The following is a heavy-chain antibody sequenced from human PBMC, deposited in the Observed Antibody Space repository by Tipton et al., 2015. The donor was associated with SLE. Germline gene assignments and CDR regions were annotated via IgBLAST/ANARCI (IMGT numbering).Heavy chain of an antibody. V-gene: IGHV3-7*01. CDR3: AREETDGGFDI. Sequence: SLRLSCAASGFTFSAYNMNWVRQAPGKGLEWVANIKHDGSDRNSADSVKGRFTISRDNAKKSMDLQMSSLRVEDTAVYYCAREETDGGFDIWGQGTMVTVSS. CDR2: IKHDGSDR. D-gene: IGHD4-23*01. J-gene: IGHJ3*02. CDR1: GFTFSAYN.